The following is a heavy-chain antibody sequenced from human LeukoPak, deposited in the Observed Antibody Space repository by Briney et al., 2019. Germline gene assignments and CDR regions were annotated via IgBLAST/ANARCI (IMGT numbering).Heavy chain of an antibody. CDR2: IWYDGSNK. J-gene: IGHJ4*02. D-gene: IGHD2-2*02. CDR1: GFTFSSYG. CDR3: ARDSSVEVPAAIRY. Sequence: PGGSLRLSCAASGFTFSSYGMHWVRQAPGKGLEWVAVIWYDGSNKYYADSVKGRFTISRDNSKNTLCLQMNSLRAEDTAVYYCARDSSVEVPAAIRYWGQGTLVTVSS. V-gene: IGHV3-33*01.